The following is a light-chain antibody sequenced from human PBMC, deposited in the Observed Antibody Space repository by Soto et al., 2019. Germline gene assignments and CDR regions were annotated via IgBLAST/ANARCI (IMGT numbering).Light chain of an antibody. CDR2: DNN. CDR1: SSNIGAGYD. J-gene: IGLJ2*01. Sequence: QSVLTQPPSMSGAPGQRVTISCTGSSSNIGAGYDVHWYQQHPGTAPKLLIFDNNNRPSGVPDRFSGSKSDTSASLAITGLQAEDEADYYCQSFDTSLSGFVLFGGGTKLTVL. V-gene: IGLV1-40*01. CDR3: QSFDTSLSGFVL.